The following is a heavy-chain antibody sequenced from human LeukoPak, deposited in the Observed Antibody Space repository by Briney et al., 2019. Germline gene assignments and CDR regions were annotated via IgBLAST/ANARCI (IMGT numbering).Heavy chain of an antibody. Sequence: GGSLRLSCAASGFTFSDYYMSWIRQAPGKGLEWVSYISSSGSTIYYADSVKGRFTISRDNAKNSLYLQMNSLRAEDTAVYYCATSEGELESYYYYYGMDVWGQGTTVTVSS. CDR1: GFTFSDYY. D-gene: IGHD1-26*01. CDR3: ATSEGELESYYYYYGMDV. J-gene: IGHJ6*02. CDR2: ISSSGSTI. V-gene: IGHV3-11*01.